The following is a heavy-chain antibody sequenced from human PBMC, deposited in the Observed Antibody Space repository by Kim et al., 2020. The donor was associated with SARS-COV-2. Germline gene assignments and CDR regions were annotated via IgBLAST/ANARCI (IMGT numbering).Heavy chain of an antibody. J-gene: IGHJ5*01. Sequence: GGSLRLSCTASAFSLRTFGVHWVRQAAGKGLEWVAMISHDGSEKFYTDSVKGRFTLSRDDSQNTVHLEMNSLRAEDTALYYGSKAVYSSGWYNYFDS. CDR3: SKAVYSSGWYNYFDS. D-gene: IGHD6-19*01. V-gene: IGHV3-30*18. CDR1: AFSLRTFG. CDR2: ISHDGSEK.